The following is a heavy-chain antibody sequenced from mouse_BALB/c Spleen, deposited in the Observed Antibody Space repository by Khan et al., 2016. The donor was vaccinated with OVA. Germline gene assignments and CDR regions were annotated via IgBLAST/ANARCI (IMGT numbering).Heavy chain of an antibody. D-gene: IGHD2-14*01. V-gene: IGHV9-4*02. Sequence: QIQLVQSGPELKKPGETVRISCKASGYTFTNAGMQWVQKMPGKGLKWIGWINTHSGVPKYAEDFKGRFAFSLETSASTVYLKITNLKNEDTATYFCARGGAAYYRNDGGAMDYWGQGTSVTVSS. CDR2: INTHSGVP. CDR1: GYTFTNAG. CDR3: ARGGAAYYRNDGGAMDY. J-gene: IGHJ4*01.